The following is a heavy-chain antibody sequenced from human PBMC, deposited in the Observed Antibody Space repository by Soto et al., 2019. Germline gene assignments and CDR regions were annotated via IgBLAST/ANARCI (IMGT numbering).Heavy chain of an antibody. CDR1: GFTFSSYG. CDR2: ISYDGSNK. V-gene: IGHV3-30*18. Sequence: GGSLRLSCAASGFTFSSYGMHWVRQAPGKGLEWVAVISYDGSNKYYADSVKGRFTISRDNSKNTLYLQMNSLRAEDTAVYYCAKPSSSWYDGYFQHWGQGTLVTVSS. D-gene: IGHD6-13*01. CDR3: AKPSSSWYDGYFQH. J-gene: IGHJ1*01.